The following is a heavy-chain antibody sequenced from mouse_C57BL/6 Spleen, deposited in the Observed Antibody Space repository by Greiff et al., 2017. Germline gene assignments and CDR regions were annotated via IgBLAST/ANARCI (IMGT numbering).Heavy chain of an antibody. D-gene: IGHD4-1*01. Sequence: QVQLQQPGAELVKPGASVKLSCKASGYTFTSYWMHWVKQRPGQGLEWIGMIHPNSGSTNYNEKFKSKATLTVDKSSSTAYMQLSSLTSEDSAVYYCERGDWDGGFAYWGQGTLVTVSA. CDR2: IHPNSGST. V-gene: IGHV1-64*01. CDR1: GYTFTSYW. J-gene: IGHJ3*01. CDR3: ERGDWDGGFAY.